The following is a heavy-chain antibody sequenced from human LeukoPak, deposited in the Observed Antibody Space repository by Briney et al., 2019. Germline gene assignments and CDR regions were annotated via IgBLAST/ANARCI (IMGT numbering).Heavy chain of an antibody. D-gene: IGHD5-24*01. CDR2: IRSKANSYAT. Sequence: GGSLRLSCAASGFTFSGSAMHWVRQASGKGLEWVGRIRSKANSYATAYAASVKGRFTISRDDSKNTAYLQMNSLKTEDTAAYYCTRPGDGRLDYWGQGTLVTVSS. CDR1: GFTFSGSA. V-gene: IGHV3-73*01. J-gene: IGHJ4*02. CDR3: TRPGDGRLDY.